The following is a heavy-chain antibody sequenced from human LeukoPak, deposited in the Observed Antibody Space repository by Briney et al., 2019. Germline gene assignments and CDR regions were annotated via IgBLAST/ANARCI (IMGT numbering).Heavy chain of an antibody. Sequence: KSSETLSLTCVVYGVSFSGYYWSWIRQPPGKGLEWIGEINHSGNTHYNPSLKGRVTMSVDTSKNQFSLKLSSVTAADTAVYYCASILRFIWGQGTMVTVSS. D-gene: IGHD3-3*01. CDR2: INHSGNT. CDR3: ASILRFI. CDR1: GVSFSGYY. J-gene: IGHJ3*02. V-gene: IGHV4-34*01.